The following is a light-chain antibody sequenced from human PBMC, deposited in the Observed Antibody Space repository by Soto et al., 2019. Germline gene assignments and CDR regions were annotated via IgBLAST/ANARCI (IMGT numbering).Light chain of an antibody. CDR3: CSYGGGNNFYV. CDR1: SSDIGTYDY. V-gene: IGLV2-8*01. CDR2: EVS. J-gene: IGLJ1*01. Sequence: QSVLTQPPSASGSPGQSVTISCTGTSSDIGTYDYVSWYQHLPDKAPKLIIYEVSKRPSGVPDRFSGSKSGNTASLTVSGLQAEDEGDYYCCSYGGGNNFYVFGAGTKVIV.